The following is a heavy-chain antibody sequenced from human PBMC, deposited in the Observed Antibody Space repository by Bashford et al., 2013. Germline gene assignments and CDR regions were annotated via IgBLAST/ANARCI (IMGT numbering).Heavy chain of an antibody. CDR2: IYYSGST. V-gene: IGHV4-61*01. J-gene: IGHJ4*02. CDR3: ARGHAVAGTPYFDY. D-gene: IGHD6-19*01. Sequence: SSETLSLTCTVSGGSVSSGSYYWSWIRQPPGKGLEWIGYIYYSGSTNYNPSLKSRVTISVDTSKNQFSLKLSSVTAADTAVYYCARGHAVAGTPYFDYWGQGTLVTVSS. CDR1: GGSVSSGSYY.